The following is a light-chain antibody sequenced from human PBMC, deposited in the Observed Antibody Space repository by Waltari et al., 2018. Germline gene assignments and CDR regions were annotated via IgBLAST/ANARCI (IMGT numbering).Light chain of an antibody. CDR2: AAS. CDR1: QGIRND. CDR3: LQVNSYPRT. Sequence: DSQMIQSPSSLSASVGERVTITCRASQGIRNDLAWYQQKPGKAPKRLIYAASSLQSGVPSRFSGSGSGTEFTLTISSMQPEDFATYYCLQVNSYPRTFGQGTKLDIK. J-gene: IGKJ2*01. V-gene: IGKV1-17*01.